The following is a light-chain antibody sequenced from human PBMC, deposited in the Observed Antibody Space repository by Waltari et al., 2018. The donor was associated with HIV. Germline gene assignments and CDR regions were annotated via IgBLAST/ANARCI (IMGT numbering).Light chain of an antibody. CDR1: QSVLYSYNNKSY. Sequence: DIVMTKSPDSLAVSLGGRATINCKPSQSVLYSYNNKSYLTWYQQKPGQPPKLLIYWASTLESGVPDRFNGSGSGTDFTLTISSLQAEDVAVYYCQQYFSTPYTFGQGTKLEIK. V-gene: IGKV4-1*01. CDR3: QQYFSTPYT. J-gene: IGKJ2*01. CDR2: WAS.